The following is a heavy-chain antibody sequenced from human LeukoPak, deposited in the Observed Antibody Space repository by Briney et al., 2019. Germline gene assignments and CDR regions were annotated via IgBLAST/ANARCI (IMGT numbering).Heavy chain of an antibody. D-gene: IGHD6-19*01. Sequence: ASVKVSCKASGGTFSSYAISWVRQAPGQGLEWMGGIIPIFGTANYAQKFQGRVTITADESTSTAYMELSSLRSEDTAVYHCARDSGGWYQFDYWGQGTLVTVSS. J-gene: IGHJ4*02. CDR2: IIPIFGTA. V-gene: IGHV1-69*13. CDR3: ARDSGGWYQFDY. CDR1: GGTFSSYA.